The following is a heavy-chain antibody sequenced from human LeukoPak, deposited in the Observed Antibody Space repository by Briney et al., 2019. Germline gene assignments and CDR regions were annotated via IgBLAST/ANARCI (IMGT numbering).Heavy chain of an antibody. J-gene: IGHJ3*02. V-gene: IGHV1-2*06. CDR1: GHTFTGYY. Sequence: ASVKVSCKASGHTFTGYYMHWVRQAPGQGLEWMGRINPNSGGTNYAQKFQGRVTMTRDTSISTAYMELSRLRSDDTAVYYCARDRIVVEYYDFWSGYYRGVNAFDIWGQGTMVTVSS. CDR2: INPNSGGT. D-gene: IGHD3-3*01. CDR3: ARDRIVVEYYDFWSGYYRGVNAFDI.